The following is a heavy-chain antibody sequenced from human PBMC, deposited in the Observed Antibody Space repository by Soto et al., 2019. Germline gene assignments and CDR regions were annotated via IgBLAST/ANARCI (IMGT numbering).Heavy chain of an antibody. CDR1: GFTFSSYA. CDR3: AKDARIFGVVITNYYYYGMDV. D-gene: IGHD3-3*01. J-gene: IGHJ6*02. Sequence: GGSLRLSCAASGFTFSSYAMSWVRQAPGKGLEWVSAISGSGGSTYYADSVKGRFTISRDNSQNTLYLQMNSLRAEDTAVYYCAKDARIFGVVITNYYYYGMDVWGQGTTVTVSS. CDR2: ISGSGGST. V-gene: IGHV3-23*01.